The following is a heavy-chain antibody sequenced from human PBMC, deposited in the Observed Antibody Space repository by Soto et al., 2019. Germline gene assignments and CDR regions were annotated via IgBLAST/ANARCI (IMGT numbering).Heavy chain of an antibody. D-gene: IGHD3-22*01. V-gene: IGHV4-59*01. J-gene: IGHJ5*02. CDR3: AGTYYYDSSGFLNWFDP. Sequence: QVQLQESGPGLVKPSETLSLTCTVSGGSISSYYWSWIRQPPGKGLEWIGYIYYSGSTNYNPSLSSRVTISVDTSKNQFSLKLSSVTAADTDVYHCAGTYYYDSSGFLNWFDPWGQGTLVTVSS. CDR1: GGSISSYY. CDR2: IYYSGST.